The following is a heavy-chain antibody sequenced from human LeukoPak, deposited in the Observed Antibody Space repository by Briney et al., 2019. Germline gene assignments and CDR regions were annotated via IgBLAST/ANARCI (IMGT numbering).Heavy chain of an antibody. Sequence: GGSLRLSCAASGFTVSSNYMSWVRQAPGKGLEWVSAISGSGGSTYYADSVKGRFTISRGNSKNTLYLQMNSLRAEDTAVYYCANNGIGRYSSSFRGGFFFDYWGQGTLVTVSS. CDR3: ANNGIGRYSSSFRGGFFFDY. D-gene: IGHD6-6*01. CDR1: GFTVSSNY. J-gene: IGHJ4*02. CDR2: ISGSGGST. V-gene: IGHV3-23*01.